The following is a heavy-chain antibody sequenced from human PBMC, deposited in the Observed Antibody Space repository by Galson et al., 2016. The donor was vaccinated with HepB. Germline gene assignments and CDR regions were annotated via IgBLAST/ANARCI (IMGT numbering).Heavy chain of an antibody. V-gene: IGHV3-23*01. CDR2: ISGSGGST. CDR1: GFTFSSYS. CDR3: TRDRGRSSTDY. D-gene: IGHD2-2*01. J-gene: IGHJ4*02. Sequence: SLRLSCAAAGFTFSSYSMSWVRQAPGKGLEWVSGISGSGGSTYHADSVKGRFTISRDNSKNTLYLQMNSLRAEDTAVYYCTRDRGRSSTDYWGQGTLVTVSS.